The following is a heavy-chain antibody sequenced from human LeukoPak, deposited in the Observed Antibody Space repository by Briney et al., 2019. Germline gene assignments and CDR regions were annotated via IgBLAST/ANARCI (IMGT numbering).Heavy chain of an antibody. CDR1: GDSSGSITSYY. CDR2: IYYSGST. CDR3: ARRHDTAMVSDL. Sequence: PSETLSLTCTVSGDSSGSITSYYWSWIRQPPGKGLEWIGYIYYSGSTNYNPSLKSRVTISVDTSKNQFSLKLRSVTAADTAVYYCARRHDTAMVSDLWGRGTLVTVSS. D-gene: IGHD5-18*01. V-gene: IGHV4-59*08. J-gene: IGHJ2*01.